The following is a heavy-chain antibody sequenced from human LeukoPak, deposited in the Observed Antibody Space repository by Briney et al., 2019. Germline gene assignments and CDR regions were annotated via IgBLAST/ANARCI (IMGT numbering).Heavy chain of an antibody. V-gene: IGHV4-59*01. D-gene: IGHD6-13*01. J-gene: IGHJ4*02. CDR3: ARGPELAAAGNFDY. Sequence: SSETLSLTCTVSGGSISSYYWSWIRQPLGKGLEWIGYIYYSGSTNYNPSLKSRATISVDTSKNQFSLKLSSVTAADTAVYFCARGPELAAAGNFDYWGQGTLVTVSS. CDR2: IYYSGST. CDR1: GGSISSYY.